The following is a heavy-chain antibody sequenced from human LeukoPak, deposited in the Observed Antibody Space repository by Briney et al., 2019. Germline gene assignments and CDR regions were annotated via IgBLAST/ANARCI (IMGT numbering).Heavy chain of an antibody. V-gene: IGHV6-1*01. Sequence: PSQTLSLTCAISGDSVSSKSAAWNWIRQSPSRGLEWLGRTYYRRSRWFSDYAVSVKSRITISADTSKNQFSLQVNSVTPDDTAVYFCARDPAYSAFDSWGQGTLVTVSS. D-gene: IGHD4-11*01. CDR1: GDSVSSKSAA. CDR3: ARDPAYSAFDS. CDR2: TYYRRSRWFS. J-gene: IGHJ4*02.